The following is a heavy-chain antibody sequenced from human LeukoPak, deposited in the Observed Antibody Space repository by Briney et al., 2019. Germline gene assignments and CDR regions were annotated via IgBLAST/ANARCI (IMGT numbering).Heavy chain of an antibody. CDR3: AREIDYDHVWGRSQDY. CDR1: GYTFTSYG. J-gene: IGHJ4*02. D-gene: IGHD3-16*01. CDR2: ISAYNGNT. Sequence: GASVKVSCKASGYTFTSYGISWVRQAPGQGLEWMGWISAYNGNTNYAQKLQGRVTMTTDTSTSTAYMELRSLRSAETDVYYCAREIDYDHVWGRSQDYWGQGTLVTVSS. V-gene: IGHV1-18*01.